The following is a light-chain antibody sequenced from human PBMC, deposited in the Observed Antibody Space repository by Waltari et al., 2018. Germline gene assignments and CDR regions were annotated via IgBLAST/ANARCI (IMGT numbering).Light chain of an antibody. CDR2: DAS. CDR3: QQYDNLPLT. Sequence: DFQMTQSPSSLSASVGDRVTITSQASQDISNYLNWYQQKPGKAPKLLIYDASNLETGVPSRFSGSGSGTDFTFTISSLQPEDIATYYCQQYDNLPLTFGGGTKVEIK. CDR1: QDISNY. V-gene: IGKV1-33*01. J-gene: IGKJ4*01.